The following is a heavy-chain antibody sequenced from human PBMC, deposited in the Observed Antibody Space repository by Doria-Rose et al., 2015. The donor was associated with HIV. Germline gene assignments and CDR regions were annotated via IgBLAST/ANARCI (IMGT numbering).Heavy chain of an antibody. CDR3: ARIKSSRWYHKYYFDF. Sequence: SGPVLVKPTETLTLTCTVSGVSLSSPGMGVSWIRQPPGEALEWLANTFSDDERSYKTSLKSRLTISRGTSKSQVVLTMTDMDPVDTATYYCARIKSSRWYHKYYFDFWGQGTLVTVSA. CDR2: TFSDDER. CDR1: GVSLSSPGMG. J-gene: IGHJ4*02. D-gene: IGHD6-13*01. V-gene: IGHV2-26*01.